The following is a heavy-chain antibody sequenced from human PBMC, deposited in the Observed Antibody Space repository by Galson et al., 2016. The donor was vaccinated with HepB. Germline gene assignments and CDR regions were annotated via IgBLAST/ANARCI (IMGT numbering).Heavy chain of an antibody. J-gene: IGHJ4*02. CDR3: AKELGSFRHPAVGYFDY. V-gene: IGHV3-30*18. D-gene: IGHD3-10*01. Sequence: SLRPSCAASGFTFSAYGMHWVRQAPGKGLEWVALISFDGTNKYFADSVKGRFTISRDNSKKPLYLQMNSLRAADTAVYFRAKELGSFRHPAVGYFDYWGQGTLVTVSS. CDR2: ISFDGTNK. CDR1: GFTFSAYG.